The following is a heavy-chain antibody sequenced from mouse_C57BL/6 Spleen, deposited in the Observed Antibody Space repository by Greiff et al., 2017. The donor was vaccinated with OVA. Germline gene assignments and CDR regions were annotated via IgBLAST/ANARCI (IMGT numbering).Heavy chain of an antibody. Sequence: QVQLQQPGAELVKPGASVKLSCKASGYTFTSYWMHWVKQRPGRGLEWIGRIDPNSGGTKYNEKFTSKATLTVDKPSSTAYRQRSSLTSDDSAVYYCARGDNGSSPDYWGQGTTLTVSS. J-gene: IGHJ2*01. D-gene: IGHD1-1*01. CDR2: IDPNSGGT. CDR1: GYTFTSYW. V-gene: IGHV1-72*01. CDR3: ARGDNGSSPDY.